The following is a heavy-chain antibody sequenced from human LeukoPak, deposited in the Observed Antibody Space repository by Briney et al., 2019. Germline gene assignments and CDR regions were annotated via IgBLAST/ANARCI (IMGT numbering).Heavy chain of an antibody. J-gene: IGHJ4*02. CDR2: ISNDGDT. CDR1: GFTVSSNY. V-gene: IGHV3-66*02. Sequence: PGGSLRLSCAASGFTVSSNYMSWVRQGPGKGLECVSVISNDGDTYYADSVKGRFTISRDNSKNTLYLQMNSLRAEDTAVYYCAKCGGYDHGVDYWGQGTLVTVSS. CDR3: AKCGGYDHGVDY. D-gene: IGHD5-12*01.